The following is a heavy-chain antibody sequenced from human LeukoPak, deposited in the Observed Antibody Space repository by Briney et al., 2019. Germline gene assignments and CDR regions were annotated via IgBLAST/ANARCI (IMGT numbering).Heavy chain of an antibody. V-gene: IGHV4-39*07. CDR1: GGSISSISSNNYH. J-gene: IGHJ3*02. CDR3: ARDYYYDSSDRYDAFDI. Sequence: SETLSLTCIVSGGSISSISSNNYHWGWIRQPPGKGLEWIGSIYYSGSTNYNPSLKSRVTISVDTSKNQFSLKLSSVTAADTAVYYCARDYYYDSSDRYDAFDIWGQGTMVTVSS. CDR2: IYYSGST. D-gene: IGHD3-22*01.